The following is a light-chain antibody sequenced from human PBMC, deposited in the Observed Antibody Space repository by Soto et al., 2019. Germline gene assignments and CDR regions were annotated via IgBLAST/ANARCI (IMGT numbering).Light chain of an antibody. V-gene: IGKV1-27*01. Sequence: DIQMTQSPSSLSASVGDRVTITCRASQGVANYLGWYQQKPGKVPKALIYGVSTLQSGVPSRFSGSGSDTDFTLTISSLQPEDAATYYCQHYRSAQMTFGQGTEVEIK. CDR3: QHYRSAQMT. CDR2: GVS. CDR1: QGVANY. J-gene: IGKJ1*01.